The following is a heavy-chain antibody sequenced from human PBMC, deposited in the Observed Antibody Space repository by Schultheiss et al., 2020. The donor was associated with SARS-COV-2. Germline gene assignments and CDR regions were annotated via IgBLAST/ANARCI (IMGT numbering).Heavy chain of an antibody. CDR3: ARRGVGATDAHAFDI. V-gene: IGHV4-59*08. CDR1: GGSISSYY. D-gene: IGHD1-26*01. Sequence: SETLSLTCTVSGGSISSYYWSWIRQPPGKGLEWIGYIYYSGSTNYNPSLKSRVTISVDTSKNQFSLKLSSVTAADTAVYYCARRGVGATDAHAFDIWGQGTMVTVSS. J-gene: IGHJ3*02. CDR2: IYYSGST.